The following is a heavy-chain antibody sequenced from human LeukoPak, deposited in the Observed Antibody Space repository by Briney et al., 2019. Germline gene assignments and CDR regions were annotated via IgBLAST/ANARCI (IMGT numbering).Heavy chain of an antibody. V-gene: IGHV3-21*01. Sequence: PGGSLRLSCAASGFTFSSYSMNWVRQAPGKGLEWVSSISSSSSYIYYADSVKGRVTISRDNAKNSLYLQMNSLRAEDTAVYYCARDLSVAGRTYYFDYWGQGTLVTVSS. D-gene: IGHD6-19*01. CDR2: ISSSSSYI. CDR1: GFTFSSYS. CDR3: ARDLSVAGRTYYFDY. J-gene: IGHJ4*02.